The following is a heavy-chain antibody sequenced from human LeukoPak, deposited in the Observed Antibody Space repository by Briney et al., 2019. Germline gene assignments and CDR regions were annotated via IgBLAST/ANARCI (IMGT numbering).Heavy chain of an antibody. V-gene: IGHV3-9*01. J-gene: IGHJ4*02. Sequence: GGSLRLSCAASGFTFDDYAMHWVRQAPGKGLEWVSGISWNSGSIGYADSVKGRFTISRDNAKNSLYLQMNSLRTEDTALYYCAKDSSYGSGSYYNPNFDYWGQGTLVTVSS. CDR3: AKDSSYGSGSYYNPNFDY. CDR1: GFTFDDYA. CDR2: ISWNSGSI. D-gene: IGHD3-10*01.